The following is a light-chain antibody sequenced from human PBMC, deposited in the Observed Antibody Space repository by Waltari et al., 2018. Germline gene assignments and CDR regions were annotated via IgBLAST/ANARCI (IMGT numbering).Light chain of an antibody. CDR2: DAS. V-gene: IGKV3-20*01. CDR1: PSVSRT. Sequence: EIVLTQSPGTLSLSPGERATLPCRASPSVSRTLAWYQQKPGQAPRLLIYDASTRATGIPDRFSGSGSGTDFSLTISRLEPEDFAVYYCQKYGTLPATFGQGTKVEIK. J-gene: IGKJ1*01. CDR3: QKYGTLPAT.